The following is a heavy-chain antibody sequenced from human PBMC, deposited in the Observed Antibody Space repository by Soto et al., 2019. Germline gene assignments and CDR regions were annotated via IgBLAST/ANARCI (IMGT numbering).Heavy chain of an antibody. V-gene: IGHV1-69*13. CDR2: IIPIFGTA. CDR1: GGTFSSYA. J-gene: IGHJ3*02. Sequence: GASVKVSCKASGGTFSSYAISWVRQAPGQGLEWMGGIIPIFGTANYAQKFQGRVTITADESTSTAYMELSSLRSEDTAVYYCAREKLTTYYYDSSGSLAFDIWGQGTMVTVSS. CDR3: AREKLTTYYYDSSGSLAFDI. D-gene: IGHD3-22*01.